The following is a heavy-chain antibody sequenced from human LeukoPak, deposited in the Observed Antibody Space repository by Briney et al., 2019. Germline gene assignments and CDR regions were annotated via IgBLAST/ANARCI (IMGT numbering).Heavy chain of an antibody. Sequence: KPSETLSLTCAVYGGSFSGYYWSWIRQPPGKGLEWIGEINHSGSTNYNPSLKSRVTISVDTSKNQFSLKLSSVTAADTAVYYCARMYYGYVWGSYRSLDYWGQGTLVTVSS. J-gene: IGHJ4*02. CDR3: ARMYYGYVWGSYRSLDY. CDR2: INHSGST. D-gene: IGHD3-16*02. CDR1: GGSFSGYY. V-gene: IGHV4-34*01.